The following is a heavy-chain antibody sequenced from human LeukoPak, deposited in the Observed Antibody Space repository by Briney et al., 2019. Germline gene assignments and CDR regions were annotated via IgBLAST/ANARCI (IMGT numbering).Heavy chain of an antibody. J-gene: IGHJ4*02. V-gene: IGHV3-7*01. CDR1: GFTFSAYT. CDR3: TRDRSRAEDD. D-gene: IGHD1-14*01. CDR2: INQGGSDK. Sequence: GGSLRLSCAASGFTFSAYTMHWVRQAPGKGLEWVANINQGGSDKYYVDSVKGRFTISRDNANNLLYLQMNSLRGEDTAVYYCTRDRSRAEDDWGQGTLVTVSS.